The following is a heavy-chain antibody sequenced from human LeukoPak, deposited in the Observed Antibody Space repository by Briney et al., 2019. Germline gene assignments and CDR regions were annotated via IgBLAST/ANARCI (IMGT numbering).Heavy chain of an antibody. Sequence: GGSLRLSCEASGFTFTSYSMNWVRQAPGKGLEWVSPISSSSSYIYYADSVKGRFTISRDNAKKSVYLQMNSLRAEDTAVYYCARDQVVTATFDYWGQGTLVTVSS. CDR1: GFTFTSYS. CDR2: ISSSSSYI. D-gene: IGHD2-21*02. J-gene: IGHJ4*02. V-gene: IGHV3-21*01. CDR3: ARDQVVTATFDY.